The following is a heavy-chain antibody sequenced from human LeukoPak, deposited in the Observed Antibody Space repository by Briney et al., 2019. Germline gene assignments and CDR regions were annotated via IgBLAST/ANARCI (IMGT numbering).Heavy chain of an antibody. D-gene: IGHD3-22*01. CDR1: GFTFSSYG. V-gene: IGHV3-30*18. CDR2: ISYDGSNK. CDR3: AKDAHHDIYGGSSGYPSI. Sequence: PGRSLRLSCAASGFTFSSYGMHWVRQAPGKGLEWVAVISYDGSNKYYADSVKGRFTISRDNSKNTLYLQMNSLRAEDTAVYYCAKDAHHDIYGGSSGYPSIWGQGTMVTVSS. J-gene: IGHJ3*02.